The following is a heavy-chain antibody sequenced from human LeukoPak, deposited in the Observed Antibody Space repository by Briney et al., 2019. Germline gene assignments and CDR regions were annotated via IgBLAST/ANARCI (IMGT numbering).Heavy chain of an antibody. Sequence: PSETLSLTCTVSGGSISSGGYYWSWIRQHPGKGLEWIGYIYYSGSTYYNPSLKSRVTISVDTSKNQFSLKLSSVTAADTAVYYCARINMSTVTDVFATVDYWGQGTLVTVSS. D-gene: IGHD4-17*01. CDR1: GGSISSGGYY. CDR3: ARINMSTVTDVFATVDY. J-gene: IGHJ4*02. V-gene: IGHV4-31*03. CDR2: IYYSGST.